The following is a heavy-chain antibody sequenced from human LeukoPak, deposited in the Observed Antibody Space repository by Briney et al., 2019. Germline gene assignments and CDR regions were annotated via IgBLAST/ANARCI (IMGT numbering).Heavy chain of an antibody. D-gene: IGHD3-22*01. J-gene: IGHJ4*02. Sequence: GGSLRLSCAASGFTFDDYTMHWVRQAPGKGLEWVSLISGDGGSTFYADSVKGRFTISRDNSKISLYLQMSSLRTEDTALYYCAKDMHYDSSGYYYVGFDYWGQGTLVTVSS. CDR1: GFTFDDYT. V-gene: IGHV3-43*02. CDR2: ISGDGGST. CDR3: AKDMHYDSSGYYYVGFDY.